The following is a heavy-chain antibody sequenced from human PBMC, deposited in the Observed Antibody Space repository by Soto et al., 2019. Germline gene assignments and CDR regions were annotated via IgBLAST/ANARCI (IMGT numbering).Heavy chain of an antibody. V-gene: IGHV1-18*04. CDR1: GYTFTSYG. D-gene: IGHD6-13*01. J-gene: IGHJ6*02. CDR3: ARARIAAKFGDYYYGMDV. Sequence: QVPLVQSGAEVKKPGASVKVSCKASGYTFTSYGISWVRQAPGQGLEWLGWISAYNGNTNYAQKLQGRVTMTTDTSTSTADMELRSLRSDDTALYYCARARIAAKFGDYYYGMDVWGHGTTVTFSS. CDR2: ISAYNGNT.